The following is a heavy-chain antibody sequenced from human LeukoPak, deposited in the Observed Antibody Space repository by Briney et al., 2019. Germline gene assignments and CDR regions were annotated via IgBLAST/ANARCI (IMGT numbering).Heavy chain of an antibody. CDR3: AREYDSGSYYNFGY. J-gene: IGHJ4*02. Sequence: GGSLRLSCAASGFTFDDYGMSWIRQAPGKGLEWVSSISSRSSYIYYADSVKGRFTISRDNAKNSLYLQMNSLRAEDTAVYYCAREYDSGSYYNFGYWGQGTLVTVSS. D-gene: IGHD3-10*01. CDR2: ISSRSSYI. CDR1: GFTFDDYG. V-gene: IGHV3-21*01.